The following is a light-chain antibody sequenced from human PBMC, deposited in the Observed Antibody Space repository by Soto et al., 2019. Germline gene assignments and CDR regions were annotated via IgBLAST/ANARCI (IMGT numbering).Light chain of an antibody. Sequence: QSALTQPPSASGSPGQSVTISCTGTSSDVGGYNYVSWYQQHPGKAPKLMIYEVSKRPSGVPDRFSGSKSGNTASLTVSGLQAEDEDDDYYCSYDGSYNYLVFGGGTKLTVL. CDR3: CSYDGSYNYLV. J-gene: IGLJ2*01. V-gene: IGLV2-8*01. CDR1: SSDVGGYNY. CDR2: EVS.